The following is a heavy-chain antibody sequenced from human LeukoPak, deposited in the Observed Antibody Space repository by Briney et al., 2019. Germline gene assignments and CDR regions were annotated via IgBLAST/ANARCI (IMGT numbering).Heavy chain of an antibody. CDR3: ARAAGYDFRSGDVGGGGPDY. V-gene: IGHV4-39*01. D-gene: IGHD3/OR15-3a*01. CDR1: GGSISSSNYY. CDR2: IFYTGST. J-gene: IGHJ4*02. Sequence: PSETLSLTCTVSGGSISSSNYYWAWIRQPPGKGLEWIANIFYTGSTYYNPSLKSRVTISVDTSKNQFSLKLNSVAAADTAVYYCARAAGYDFRSGDVGGGGPDYWGQGTLVTVSS.